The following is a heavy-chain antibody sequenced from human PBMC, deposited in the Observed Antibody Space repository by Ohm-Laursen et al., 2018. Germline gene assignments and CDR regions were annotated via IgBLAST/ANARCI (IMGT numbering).Heavy chain of an antibody. CDR2: INSDGSST. V-gene: IGHV3-74*01. Sequence: GSLRLSCAASGFTFSSYWMHWVRQAPGKGLVWVSRINSDGSSTSYADSVKGRFTISRDNAKNTLYLQMNSLGAEDTAVYYCARPMTTVTTSVYYYGMDVWGQGTTVTVSS. D-gene: IGHD4-17*01. J-gene: IGHJ6*02. CDR1: GFTFSSYW. CDR3: ARPMTTVTTSVYYYGMDV.